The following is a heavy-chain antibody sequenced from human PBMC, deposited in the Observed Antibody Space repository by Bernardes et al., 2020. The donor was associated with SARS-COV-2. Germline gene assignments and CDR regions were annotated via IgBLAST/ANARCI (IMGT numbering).Heavy chain of an antibody. V-gene: IGHV3-48*01. CDR2: ISTSSTI. J-gene: IGHJ4*02. CDR3: ARSTSYHDSSGYYQFDY. Sequence: GGSLRLSCAASGFTFSTYPMHWVRRAPGKGLEWISYISTSSTIKYADSVKGRFTISRDNAKNSLYLQMNSLRAEDTAVYYCARSTSYHDSSGYYQFDYWGQGTLVTVSS. D-gene: IGHD3-22*01. CDR1: GFTFSTYP.